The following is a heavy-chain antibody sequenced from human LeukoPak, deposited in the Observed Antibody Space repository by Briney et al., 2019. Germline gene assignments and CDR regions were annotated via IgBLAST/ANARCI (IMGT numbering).Heavy chain of an antibody. CDR1: GFTFNYYN. CDR2: ITSSGADI. V-gene: IGHV3-21*01. D-gene: IGHD3-10*01. Sequence: GSLRLSCAASGFTFNYYNMNWVRQAPGKALEWVSCITSSGADIFYADSVRGRFTISRDNAKNSLYLQMNSLRAEDTAVYYCARDRAALLWFGEAAREADDAFDIWGQGTMVTVSS. J-gene: IGHJ3*02. CDR3: ARDRAALLWFGEAAREADDAFDI.